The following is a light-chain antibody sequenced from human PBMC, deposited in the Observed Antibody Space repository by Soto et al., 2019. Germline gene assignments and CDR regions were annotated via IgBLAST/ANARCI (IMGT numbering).Light chain of an antibody. Sequence: EIVLTQSPGTLSLSPGERATLSCRASQSVSSSYLAWYQQKPGQAPRLLIYGASSRATGIPDRFSGSGSGKDFPFPIRRLEPENFGVFYCQEYGDSPITFGQGKRLEIK. CDR2: GAS. CDR1: QSVSSSY. CDR3: QEYGDSPIT. V-gene: IGKV3-20*01. J-gene: IGKJ5*01.